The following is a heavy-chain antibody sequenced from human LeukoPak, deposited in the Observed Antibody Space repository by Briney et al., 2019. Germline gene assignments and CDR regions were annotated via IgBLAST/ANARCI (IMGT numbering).Heavy chain of an antibody. CDR3: ARDHDHYYDILTGYLPRFDY. CDR1: GYTFTSYG. V-gene: IGHV1-18*01. J-gene: IGHJ4*02. CDR2: ISAYNGNT. D-gene: IGHD3-9*01. Sequence: ASVKVSCKASGYTFTSYGISWVRQVPGQGLEWMGWISAYNGNTNYAQKLQGRVTMTTDTSTSTAYMELRSLRSDDTAVYYCARDHDHYYDILTGYLPRFDYWGQGTLVTVSS.